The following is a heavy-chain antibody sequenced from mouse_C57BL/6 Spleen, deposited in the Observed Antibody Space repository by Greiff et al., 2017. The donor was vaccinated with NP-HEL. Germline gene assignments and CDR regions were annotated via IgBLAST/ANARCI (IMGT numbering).Heavy chain of an antibody. CDR1: GFTFSDAW. J-gene: IGHJ4*01. CDR2: IRNKANNHAT. Sequence: EVKLVESGGGLVQPGGSMKLSCAASGFTFSDAWMDWVRQSPEKGLEWVAEIRNKANNHATYYAESVKGRFTISRDDSKSSVYLQMNSLRAEDTGIYYCTRQGYDVYYYAMDYWGQGTSVTVSS. CDR3: TRQGYDVYYYAMDY. V-gene: IGHV6-6*01. D-gene: IGHD2-2*01.